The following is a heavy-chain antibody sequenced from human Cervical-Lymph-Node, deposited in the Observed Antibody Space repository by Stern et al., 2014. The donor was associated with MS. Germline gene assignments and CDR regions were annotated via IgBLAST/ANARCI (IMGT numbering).Heavy chain of an antibody. D-gene: IGHD5-18*01. CDR3: ARSPWSGYIQDV. CDR1: GFSFSNYW. CDR2: INSDATTT. Sequence: VQLVQSGGGLVQPGGSLRLSCVASGFSFSNYWMHWVRQTPWKGLMWVSRINSDATTTTYADSVKGRFTISRDDAKNTVYLQMNSLRAEDTAVYYCARSPWSGYIQDVWGQGTTVTVSS. V-gene: IGHV3-74*02. J-gene: IGHJ6*02.